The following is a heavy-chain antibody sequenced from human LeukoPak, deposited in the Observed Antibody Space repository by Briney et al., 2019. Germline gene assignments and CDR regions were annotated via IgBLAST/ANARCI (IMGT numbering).Heavy chain of an antibody. Sequence: GGSLRLSCAASGFIFSSYWMSWVRQAPGKGLEWVANIKQDGSEKYYVDSVKGRFTISRDNAKNSLYLQMNSLRAEDTAVYYCARDKTEKTGIAAAGTPSGFSMDVWGKGTTVTVSS. V-gene: IGHV3-7*01. CDR3: ARDKTEKTGIAAAGTPSGFSMDV. J-gene: IGHJ6*03. CDR2: IKQDGSEK. D-gene: IGHD6-13*01. CDR1: GFIFSSYW.